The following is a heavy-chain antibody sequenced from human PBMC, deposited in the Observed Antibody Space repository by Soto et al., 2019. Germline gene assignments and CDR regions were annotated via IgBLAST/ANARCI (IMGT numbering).Heavy chain of an antibody. J-gene: IGHJ6*02. CDR3: ARGAAGSSRPYGMDV. V-gene: IGHV1-3*05. CDR1: GYTFTIYA. Sequence: QVQLVQSGAEEKKPGASVKVSCKASGYTFTIYAIHWVRQAPGQRLEWMGWINAGNGGTKYSQRFQGRVTISGDTSASTAYMELSSLRSEDTAVYYCARGAAGSSRPYGMDVWGQGTTVTVSS. D-gene: IGHD6-25*01. CDR2: INAGNGGT.